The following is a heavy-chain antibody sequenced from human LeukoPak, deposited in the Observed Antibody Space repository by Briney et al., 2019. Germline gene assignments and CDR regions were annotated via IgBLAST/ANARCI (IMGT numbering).Heavy chain of an antibody. CDR1: GASISSYY. Sequence: SETLSLTCTVSGASISSYYWSWIRQPPGKGLDWIGYIYYSGSTNYNPSLKSRVTISVDTSKNQFSLTLSSMTAADTAVYFCARGGGYYDTRPLDSWGQGTLVTVSS. V-gene: IGHV4-59*08. J-gene: IGHJ4*02. CDR2: IYYSGST. CDR3: ARGGGYYDTRPLDS. D-gene: IGHD3-22*01.